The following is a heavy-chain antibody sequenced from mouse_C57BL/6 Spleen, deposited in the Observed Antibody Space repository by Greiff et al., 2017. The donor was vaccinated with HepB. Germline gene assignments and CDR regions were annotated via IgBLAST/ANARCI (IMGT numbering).Heavy chain of an antibody. D-gene: IGHD3-3*01. CDR1: GYSITSGYY. CDR2: ISYDGSN. V-gene: IGHV3-6*01. Sequence: ESGPGLVKPSQSLSLTCSVTGYSITSGYYWNWIRQFPGNKLEWMGYISYDGSNNYNPSLKNRISITRDTSKNQFFLKLNSVTTEDTATYYCAEGGLHWYFDVWGTGTTVTVSS. J-gene: IGHJ1*03. CDR3: AEGGLHWYFDV.